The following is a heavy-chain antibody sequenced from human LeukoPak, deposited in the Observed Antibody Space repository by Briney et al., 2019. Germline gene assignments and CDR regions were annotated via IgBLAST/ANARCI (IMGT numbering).Heavy chain of an antibody. V-gene: IGHV3-30*03. CDR1: GFTFSSYG. Sequence: PGRSLRLSCAASGFTFSSYGMHWVRQAPGKGLEWVAVISYDGSNKYYADSVKGRFTISRDNSKNTLYLQMNSLRADDTAVYYCARDQSHMVRGGGGAFDIWGQGTMVTVSS. J-gene: IGHJ3*02. CDR2: ISYDGSNK. CDR3: ARDQSHMVRGGGGAFDI. D-gene: IGHD3-10*01.